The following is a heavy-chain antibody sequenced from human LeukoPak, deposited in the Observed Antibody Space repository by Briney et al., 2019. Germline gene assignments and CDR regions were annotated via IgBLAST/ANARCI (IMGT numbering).Heavy chain of an antibody. CDR3: ARKTVVGSYFDY. J-gene: IGHJ4*02. V-gene: IGHV3-7*03. Sequence: PGGSLRLSCAASGFTFSSYWMSWVRQAPGKGLEWVANIKQDGSDKYYVDSVNGRFTISRDNAKNSPYLQINSLRAEDTAVYYCARKTVVGSYFDYWGQGTPVTVSS. CDR1: GFTFSSYW. CDR2: IKQDGSDK. D-gene: IGHD4-23*01.